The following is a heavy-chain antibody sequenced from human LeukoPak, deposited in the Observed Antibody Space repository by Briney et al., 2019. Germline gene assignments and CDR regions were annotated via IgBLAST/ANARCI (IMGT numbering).Heavy chain of an antibody. CDR1: GFTFSTSA. CDR2: ISPTGGAI. J-gene: IGHJ4*02. Sequence: PGGSLRLSCAASGFTFSTSAMNWVRQAPGRGLEWVSSISPTGGAIFYADSLRGRFTISRDNAKNSLYLQMNSLRAEDTAVYYCASAKWYYYDTSDYQTPDVRSGFDYWAREPWSPSPQ. D-gene: IGHD3-22*01. CDR3: ASAKWYYYDTSDYQTPDVRSGFDY. V-gene: IGHV3-21*01.